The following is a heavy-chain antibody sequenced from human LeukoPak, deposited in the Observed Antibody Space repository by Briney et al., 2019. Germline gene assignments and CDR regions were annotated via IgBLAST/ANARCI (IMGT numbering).Heavy chain of an antibody. CDR1: GASISPYQ. J-gene: IGHJ4*02. Sequence: SETLSLTCTVSGASISPYQWSWIRQPPGKSLEWIAFIYYSGYTNYNPSLRSRFTIPVDTSKNQFSLKLRSVAAADTAVYYCARGNPYFDSWGQGTLVTVSS. D-gene: IGHD1-14*01. CDR3: ARGNPYFDS. V-gene: IGHV4-59*01. CDR2: IYYSGYT.